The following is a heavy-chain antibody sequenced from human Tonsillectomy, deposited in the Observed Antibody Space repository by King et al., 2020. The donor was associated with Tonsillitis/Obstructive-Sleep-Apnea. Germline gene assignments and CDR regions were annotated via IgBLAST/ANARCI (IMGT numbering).Heavy chain of an antibody. CDR3: ARAFAPVVPTANDY. J-gene: IGHJ4*02. CDR1: GFTFSSFW. D-gene: IGHD2-2*01. Sequence: VQLVESGGGLVQPGGSLRLSCEAFGFTFSSFWMSWVRQAPGKGLEWVANIKQDGSEKYYVDSVKGRFTNSRDNAKNSLYLQMNRLRAEDTAVYYCARAFAPVVPTANDYWGQGTLVTVSS. V-gene: IGHV3-7*04. CDR2: IKQDGSEK.